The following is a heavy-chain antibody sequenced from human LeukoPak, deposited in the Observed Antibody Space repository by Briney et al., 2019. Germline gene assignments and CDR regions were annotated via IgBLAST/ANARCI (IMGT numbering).Heavy chain of an antibody. CDR2: IYYSGST. CDR3: ARFLRKAAGAYFDY. Sequence: SETLSLTCTVSGGSISSSSYYWGWIRQPPGKGLEWIGSIYYSGSTYYNPSLKSRVTISVGTSKNQFSLKLSSVTAADTAVYYCARFLRKAAGAYFDYWGQGTLVTVSS. V-gene: IGHV4-39*01. J-gene: IGHJ4*02. D-gene: IGHD6-13*01. CDR1: GGSISSSSYY.